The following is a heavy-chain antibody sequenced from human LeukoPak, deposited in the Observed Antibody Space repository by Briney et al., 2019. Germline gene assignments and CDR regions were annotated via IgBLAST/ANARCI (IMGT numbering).Heavy chain of an antibody. D-gene: IGHD3-22*01. V-gene: IGHV4-59*01. CDR3: ARRTRAYYYNSSGYFDP. CDR2: IYYSGST. Sequence: SETLSLTCTVSGGSISSYYWSWIRQPPGKGLEWIGYIYYSGSTNYNPSLKSRVTISVDTSKNQFSLKLSSVTAADTAVYYCARRTRAYYYNSSGYFDPWGQGTLVTVSS. CDR1: GGSISSYY. J-gene: IGHJ5*02.